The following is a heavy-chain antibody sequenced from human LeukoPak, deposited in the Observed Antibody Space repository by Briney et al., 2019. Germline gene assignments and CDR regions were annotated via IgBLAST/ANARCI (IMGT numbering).Heavy chain of an antibody. CDR3: AKGGHRRELLSYFDY. Sequence: GGSLRLSCAASGFTFSSYAMSWVRQAPGKGLEWVSGISGSGGSTYYADSVKGRFTISRDNSKNTLDLQMNSLRAEDTAVYYCAKGGHRRELLSYFDYWGQGTLVTVSS. V-gene: IGHV3-23*01. J-gene: IGHJ4*02. D-gene: IGHD3-10*01. CDR2: ISGSGGST. CDR1: GFTFSSYA.